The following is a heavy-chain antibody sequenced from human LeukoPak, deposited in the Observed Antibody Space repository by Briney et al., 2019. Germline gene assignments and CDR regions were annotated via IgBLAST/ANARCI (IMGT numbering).Heavy chain of an antibody. CDR1: GYTFTGYY. V-gene: IGHV1-2*02. CDR2: INPNSGVT. D-gene: IGHD6-13*01. Sequence: ASVKVSCKASGYTFTGYYMHWVRQAPGQGLEWMGWINPNSGVTNYAQKFQGRVTMTRDTSISTAYMELSRLRSDDTAVYYCARGRSEQQEYNWFDPWGQGTLVTVSS. CDR3: ARGRSEQQEYNWFDP. J-gene: IGHJ5*02.